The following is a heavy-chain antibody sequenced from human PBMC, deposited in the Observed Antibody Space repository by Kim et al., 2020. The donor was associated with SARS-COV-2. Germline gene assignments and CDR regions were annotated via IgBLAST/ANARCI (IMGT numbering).Heavy chain of an antibody. Sequence: SRVTISVATSKNQFSLKLSSVTAADTAVYYCARLGYYDILTGYSWGWFDPWGQGTLVTVSS. CDR3: ARLGYYDILTGYSWGWFDP. J-gene: IGHJ5*02. V-gene: IGHV4-59*08. D-gene: IGHD3-9*01.